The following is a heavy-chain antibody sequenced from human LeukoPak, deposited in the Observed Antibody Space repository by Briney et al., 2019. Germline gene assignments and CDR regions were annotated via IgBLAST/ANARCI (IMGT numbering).Heavy chain of an antibody. CDR1: GFTFSNHE. D-gene: IGHD3-9*01. CDR2: IDSSDSSGPAV. Sequence: SGGSLRLSCVASGFTFSNHEMSWVRQAPGKGLEWISYIDSSDSSGPAVSYADSVKGRFTISRDNAKNSLHLQMDSLRAEDTAVYFCAREPTYDILTSDAFDIWGQGTMVTVSS. CDR3: AREPTYDILTSDAFDI. J-gene: IGHJ3*02. V-gene: IGHV3-48*03.